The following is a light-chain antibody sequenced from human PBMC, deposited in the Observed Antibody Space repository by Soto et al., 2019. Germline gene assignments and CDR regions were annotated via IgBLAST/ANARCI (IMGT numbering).Light chain of an antibody. CDR3: CSYAGDKTYV. J-gene: IGLJ1*01. V-gene: IGLV2-23*01. CDR2: EAS. CDR1: ASDVRTYNL. Sequence: QAVLTQPASVSGSPGQSITISCTVTASDVRTYNLVSWYQQHPGKVPKLIFYEASKRPSGVSNRFSGSQPGNTASLTVSGLQAEDEADYSCCSYAGDKTYVFGSGTKLTVL.